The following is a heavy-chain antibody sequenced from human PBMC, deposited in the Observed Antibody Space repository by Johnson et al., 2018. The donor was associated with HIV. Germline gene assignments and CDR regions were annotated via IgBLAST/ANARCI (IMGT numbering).Heavy chain of an antibody. CDR2: ISGDGSSS. CDR3: AKLTIFGVVPPNEGDAFDI. CDR1: GFTISTFW. D-gene: IGHD3-3*01. J-gene: IGHJ3*02. Sequence: EVQLVESGGALVQPGGSLRLSCEVSGFTISTFWMHWVRQVPGKGLMWVSRISGDGSSSSYADSVKGRFPISRDNAKNTLYLQMHSLRAEDTAVYYCAKLTIFGVVPPNEGDAFDIWGQGTMVTVSS. V-gene: IGHV3-74*02.